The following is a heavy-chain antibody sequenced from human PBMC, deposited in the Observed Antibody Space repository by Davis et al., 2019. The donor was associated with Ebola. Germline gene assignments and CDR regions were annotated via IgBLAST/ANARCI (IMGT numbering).Heavy chain of an antibody. Sequence: GESLKISCTASGFNVSSNYMTWVRQAPGKGLEWVSYISSSSSTIYYADSVKGRFTISRDNAKNSLYLQMNSLRDEDTAVYYCARDLYYYDSSGYSYYFDYWGQGTLVTVSS. CDR3: ARDLYYYDSSGYSYYFDY. D-gene: IGHD3-22*01. J-gene: IGHJ4*02. CDR2: ISSSSSTI. V-gene: IGHV3-48*02. CDR1: GFNVSSNY.